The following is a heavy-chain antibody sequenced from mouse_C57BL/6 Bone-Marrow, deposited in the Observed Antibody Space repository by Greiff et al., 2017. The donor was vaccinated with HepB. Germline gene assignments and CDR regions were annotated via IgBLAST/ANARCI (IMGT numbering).Heavy chain of an antibody. V-gene: IGHV3-8*01. J-gene: IGHJ4*01. CDR1: GYSITSDY. D-gene: IGHD1-1*01. Sequence: EVQLQESGPGLAKPSQTLSLTCSVTGYSITSDYWNWIRKFPGNKLEYMGYISYSGSTYYNPSLKSRISITRDTSKNQYYLQLNSVTTEDTATYYCARRLVNYYGSSYGYYARDYWGQGTSVTVSS. CDR2: ISYSGST. CDR3: ARRLVNYYGSSYGYYARDY.